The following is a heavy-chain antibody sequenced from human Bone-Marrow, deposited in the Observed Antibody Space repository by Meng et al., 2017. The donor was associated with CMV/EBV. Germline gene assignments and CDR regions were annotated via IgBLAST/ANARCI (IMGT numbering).Heavy chain of an antibody. V-gene: IGHV4-39*07. Sequence: SETLSLTCTVSGGSISSSSYYWGWIRQPPGKGLEWIGSIYYSGSTYYNPSLKSRVTISVDTSKNQFSLKLSSVTAADTAVYYCARVYYYDSSGYGYWGQGTLVTVSS. D-gene: IGHD3-22*01. J-gene: IGHJ4*02. CDR3: ARVYYYDSSGYGY. CDR1: GGSISSSSYY. CDR2: IYYSGST.